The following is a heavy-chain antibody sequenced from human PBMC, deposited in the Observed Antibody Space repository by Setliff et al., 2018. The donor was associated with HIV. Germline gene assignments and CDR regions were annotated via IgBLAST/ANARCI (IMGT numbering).Heavy chain of an antibody. CDR3: ARDPPGYGDANDY. CDR2: IHYTGST. CDR1: GGSVSSVNYY. D-gene: IGHD4-17*01. V-gene: IGHV4-61*01. Sequence: SETLSLTCSVSGGSVSSVNYYWSWIRQPPGKGLEWIGYIHYTGSTTYNPSLKSRVTISVDTSKNQFSLELSSVTAADTAVYYCARDPPGYGDANDYWGQGTLVTVSS. J-gene: IGHJ4*02.